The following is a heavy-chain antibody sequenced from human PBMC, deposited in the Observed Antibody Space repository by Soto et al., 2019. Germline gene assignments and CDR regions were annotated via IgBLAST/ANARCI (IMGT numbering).Heavy chain of an antibody. CDR2: ISRSGGST. CDR3: SKGSGYIEVAGHLDY. Sequence: EVQLLESGGGLVQPGGSLRLSCAASGFTFSSYAMSWVRQAPGKGLEWVSAISRSGGSTYYADSVKGRFTISRDNAKNTLYLQMNSLRAEDTAVYYCSKGSGYIEVAGHLDYWGQGTLVTVSS. D-gene: IGHD6-19*01. J-gene: IGHJ4*02. V-gene: IGHV3-23*01. CDR1: GFTFSSYA.